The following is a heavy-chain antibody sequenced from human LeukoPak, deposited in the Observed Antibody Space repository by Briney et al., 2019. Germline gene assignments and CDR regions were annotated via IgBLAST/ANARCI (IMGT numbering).Heavy chain of an antibody. V-gene: IGHV3-23*01. J-gene: IGHJ4*02. D-gene: IGHD4-23*01. CDR3: AKHVYGGNLLPET. Sequence: PGGSLRLSCAASGFTFSTYAMSWVRQAPGGGLEWVSPLSGSGGNTNYADSVKGRSTISRDNSKNTLYLQMNSLRAEDTAIYYCAKHVYGGNLLPETWGQGTLVTVSS. CDR1: GFTFSTYA. CDR2: LSGSGGNT.